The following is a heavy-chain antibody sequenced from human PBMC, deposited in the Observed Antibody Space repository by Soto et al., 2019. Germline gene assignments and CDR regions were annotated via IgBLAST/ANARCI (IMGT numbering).Heavy chain of an antibody. CDR3: ARNAYSSGWWFQH. D-gene: IGHD6-19*01. J-gene: IGHJ1*01. CDR2: IKQDGSEK. CDR1: GFTFSIYW. V-gene: IGHV3-7*01. Sequence: GGSLRLSCAASGFTFSIYWMSWVRQAPGKGLEWVANIKQDGSEKYYVDSVKGRFTISRDNAKNSLYLQMNSLRAEDTAVYYCARNAYSSGWWFQHWGQGTLVTVSS.